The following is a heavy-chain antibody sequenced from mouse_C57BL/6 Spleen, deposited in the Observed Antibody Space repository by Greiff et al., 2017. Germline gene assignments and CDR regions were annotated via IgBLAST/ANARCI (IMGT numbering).Heavy chain of an antibody. V-gene: IGHV1-42*01. CDR3: ARGLLEIYYAMDY. CDR1: GSSFTGYY. Sequence: VQLQQSGPELVKPGASVKISCKASGSSFTGYYMNWVKQSPEKSLEWIGEINPSTGGTTYNQKFKAKATLTVDKSSSTAYMQLKSLTSEDSAVYYCARGLLEIYYAMDYWGQRTSGTVSS. D-gene: IGHD2-3*01. J-gene: IGHJ4*01. CDR2: INPSTGGT.